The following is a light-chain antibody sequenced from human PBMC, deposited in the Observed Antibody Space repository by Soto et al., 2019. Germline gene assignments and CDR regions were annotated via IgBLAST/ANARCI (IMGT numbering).Light chain of an antibody. V-gene: IGKV3-15*01. Sequence: DIVMTQSPATLSVSPGERATLSCRASQSINNNLAWYQQRPGQAPRLLMYGASTRATGIPARFSGSGSETDFTLAISSLPSEDFAVYYCQQYNYWPRTVGQGTKVEIK. J-gene: IGKJ1*01. CDR2: GAS. CDR1: QSINNN. CDR3: QQYNYWPRT.